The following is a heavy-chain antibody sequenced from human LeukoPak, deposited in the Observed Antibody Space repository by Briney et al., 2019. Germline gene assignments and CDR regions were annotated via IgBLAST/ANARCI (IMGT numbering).Heavy chain of an antibody. V-gene: IGHV3-66*01. CDR1: GFTVSSNY. J-gene: IGHJ3*02. Sequence: GGSLRLSCAASGFTVSSNYMSWVRQAPGKGLEWVSVIYSGGSTYYADSVKGRFTISRDNSKNTLYLQMNSLRAEDTAVYYCARSVTVADDAFDIWGQGTMVTVSS. CDR3: ARSVTVADDAFDI. D-gene: IGHD6-19*01. CDR2: IYSGGST.